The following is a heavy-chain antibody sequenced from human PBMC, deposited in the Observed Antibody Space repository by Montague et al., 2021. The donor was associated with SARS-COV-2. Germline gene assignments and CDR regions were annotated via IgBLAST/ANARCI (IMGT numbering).Heavy chain of an antibody. D-gene: IGHD1-26*01. V-gene: IGHV3-30-3*01. CDR2: ISYDGSNK. CDR1: GFTFSSYA. J-gene: IGHJ4*02. Sequence: SLSLSCSASGFTFSSYAMHWVRQAPGKGLEWVAVISYDGSNKYYADSVKGRFTISRDNSKNTLYLQMNSLRAEDTAVYYCARTYSGSYSSYFDYWGQGTLVTVSS. CDR3: ARTYSGSYSSYFDY.